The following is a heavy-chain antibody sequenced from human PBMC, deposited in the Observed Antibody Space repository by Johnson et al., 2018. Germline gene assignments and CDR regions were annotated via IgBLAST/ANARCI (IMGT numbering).Heavy chain of an antibody. J-gene: IGHJ1*01. CDR2: ISSDGSMT. D-gene: IGHD2-2*01. Sequence: EVQLVESGGGLVQPGGSLRLSCAASGFTFNTYWMHWVRQVPGKGLVWVSRISSDGSMTTYADTVRDRFTISRDNAKNTVFHLMNSLRAEDTAVYYWARPSGSSCRFLAGSPSFQHWVQGTLVTVSS. V-gene: IGHV3-74*01. CDR1: GFTFNTYW. CDR3: ARPSGSSCRFLAGSPSFQH.